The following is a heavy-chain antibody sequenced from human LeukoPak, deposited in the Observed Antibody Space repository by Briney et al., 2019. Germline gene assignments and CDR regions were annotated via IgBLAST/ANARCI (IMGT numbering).Heavy chain of an antibody. J-gene: IGHJ4*02. CDR3: ARDLSPVVRASPMGY. Sequence: GTSLRLSCAASGFTFTSYGMHWVRQAPGKGREWVALITYDGYYKYYSDSVKGRFTISSDTSKNTLYLQMNSLRAEDTAVYYCARDLSPVVRASPMGYWGQGTLVTVSS. CDR2: ITYDGYYK. CDR1: GFTFTSYG. V-gene: IGHV3-30*03. D-gene: IGHD3-10*01.